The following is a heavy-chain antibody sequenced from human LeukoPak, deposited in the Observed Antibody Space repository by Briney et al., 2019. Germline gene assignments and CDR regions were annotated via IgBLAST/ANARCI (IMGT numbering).Heavy chain of an antibody. J-gene: IGHJ4*02. CDR3: ARGPGMATIKD. CDR2: IYTSGST. CDR1: GGSISSYY. D-gene: IGHD5-24*01. V-gene: IGHV4-59*01. Sequence: SETLSLTCTVSGGSISSYYWSWIRQPPGKGLEWIGCIYTSGSTNYNPSLKSRVTISIDTSKNQFSLKLSSVTAADTAVYYCARGPGMATIKDWGQGTLVTVSS.